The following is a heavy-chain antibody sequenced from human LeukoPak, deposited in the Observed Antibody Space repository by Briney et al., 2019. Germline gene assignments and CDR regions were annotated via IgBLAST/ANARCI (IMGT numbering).Heavy chain of an antibody. V-gene: IGHV5-51*01. CDR2: IYPGDSDT. D-gene: IGHD6-13*01. CDR3: ARLPRIEAAGTNDY. CDR1: GYSFTSYW. J-gene: IGHJ4*02. Sequence: GESLKISCKGSGYSFTSYWIGWVRQMPGKGLEWMGIIYPGDSDTRYSPPFQGQVTISADKSISTAYLQWSSPKASDTAMYYCARLPRIEAAGTNDYWGQGTLVTVSS.